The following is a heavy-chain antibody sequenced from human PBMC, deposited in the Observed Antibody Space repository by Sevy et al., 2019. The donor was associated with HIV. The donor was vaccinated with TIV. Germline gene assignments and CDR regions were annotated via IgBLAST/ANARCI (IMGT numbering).Heavy chain of an antibody. D-gene: IGHD6-19*01. CDR1: GFTFGDYA. Sequence: GGSLRLSCTASGFTFGDYAMSWVRQAPGKGLEWVGFIRSKAYGGTTEYAASVKGRFTISRDDSKSIAYLQMNSLKTEDTAVDYCTSQYLVEQWLDDYWGQGTLVTVSS. CDR2: IRSKAYGGTT. CDR3: TSQYLVEQWLDDY. V-gene: IGHV3-49*04. J-gene: IGHJ4*02.